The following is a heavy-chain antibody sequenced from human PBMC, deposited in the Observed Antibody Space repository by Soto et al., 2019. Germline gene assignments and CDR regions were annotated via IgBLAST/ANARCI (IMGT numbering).Heavy chain of an antibody. CDR2: IYNSGST. V-gene: IGHV4-59*01. CDR3: ARDVGGYSSGYFDY. D-gene: IGHD1-26*01. Sequence: SETLSLTCTVSGGSISSYYWSWIRQPPGKGLEWIGYIYNSGSTNYNPSLKSRVTISADTSKNQFSLKLSSVTAADTAVYYCARDVGGYSSGYFDYWGQGTLVTVSS. J-gene: IGHJ4*02. CDR1: GGSISSYY.